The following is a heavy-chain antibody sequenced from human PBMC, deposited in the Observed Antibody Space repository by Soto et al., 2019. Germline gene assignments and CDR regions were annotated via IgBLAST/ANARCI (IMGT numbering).Heavy chain of an antibody. D-gene: IGHD1-7*01. J-gene: IGHJ5*02. V-gene: IGHV4-4*07. CDR3: ARDLVVTGTTNTDWFDP. Sequence: QVQLQESGPGLVKPSETLSLTCTVSGGSISSYYWSWIRQPAGKGLEWFGRIYTSGSTNYNPSLKSRVTMSVDTSKNQFSLKLSSVTAADTAVYYCARDLVVTGTTNTDWFDPWGQGTLVTVSS. CDR2: IYTSGST. CDR1: GGSISSYY.